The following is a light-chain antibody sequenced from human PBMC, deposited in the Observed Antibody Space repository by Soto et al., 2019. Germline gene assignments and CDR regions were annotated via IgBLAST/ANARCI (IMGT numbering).Light chain of an antibody. Sequence: EIVLTQSPGTLSLSPGERATLSCRASQSVSSSYLAWYQQKPGQAPRLLIYGASSRAPGIPDRFSGSGSGTDFTLTISSLEPEDFAVYYCQQYSTSPRTFGRGTKVEIK. J-gene: IGKJ1*01. V-gene: IGKV3-20*01. CDR2: GAS. CDR3: QQYSTSPRT. CDR1: QSVSSSY.